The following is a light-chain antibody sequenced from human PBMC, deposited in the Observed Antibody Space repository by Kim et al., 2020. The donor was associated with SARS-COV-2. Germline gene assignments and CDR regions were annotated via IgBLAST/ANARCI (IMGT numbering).Light chain of an antibody. CDR1: RSKVGSNT. V-gene: IGLV1-44*01. CDR2: SNK. Sequence: GHQHTNSCSGRRSKVGSNTVSWYQQLRRKGPHMLIYSNKQRPSGVPERFAGSKAGTSASLALSGLQSGAEAEYYCLAWNDSLNGRVLGGGTQLTVL. J-gene: IGLJ3*02. CDR3: LAWNDSLNGRV.